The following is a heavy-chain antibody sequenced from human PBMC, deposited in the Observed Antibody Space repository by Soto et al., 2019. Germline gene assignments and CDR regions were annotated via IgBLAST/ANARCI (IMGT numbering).Heavy chain of an antibody. D-gene: IGHD3-3*01. CDR2: IWYDGSNK. J-gene: IGHJ6*03. CDR3: ARDTSYYYYYMDV. V-gene: IGHV3-33*01. Sequence: QVQLVESGGGVVQPGRSLRLSCAASGFTFSSYGMHWVRQAPGKGLEWVAVIWYDGSNKYYADSVKGRFTISRDNSKNTLYLQMNSLRAGDTAVYYCARDTSYYYYYMDVWGKGTTVTVSS. CDR1: GFTFSSYG.